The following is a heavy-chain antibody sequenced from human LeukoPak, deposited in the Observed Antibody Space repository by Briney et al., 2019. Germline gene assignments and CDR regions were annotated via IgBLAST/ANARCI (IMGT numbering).Heavy chain of an antibody. CDR1: GYSISRGYY. Sequence: SETLCLTCGVSGYSISRGYYWAWIRQPPGKGLEWIGTIYHIGSTYYTPSLGSRVTISVDTSKNEFSLNLKSVTAADTAVYYCARAGWIITSAIDYWGQGALVTASS. D-gene: IGHD3-10*01. CDR2: IYHIGST. J-gene: IGHJ4*02. CDR3: ARAGWIITSAIDY. V-gene: IGHV4-38-2*01.